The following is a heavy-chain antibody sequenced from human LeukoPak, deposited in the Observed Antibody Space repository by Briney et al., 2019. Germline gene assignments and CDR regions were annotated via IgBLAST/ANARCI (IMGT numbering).Heavy chain of an antibody. CDR1: GFTFSSYW. D-gene: IGHD3-9*01. J-gene: IGHJ6*02. CDR2: IKQDGSEK. V-gene: IGHV3-7*01. CDR3: ARVGGIRTYYDILTGYYAGNYYYGMDV. Sequence: GGSLRLSCAASGFTFSSYWMSWVRQAPGKGLEWVANIKQDGSEKSYVDSVKGRFTIPRDNTKNSLYLQMNSLRAEDTAVYFCARVGGIRTYYDILTGYYAGNYYYGMDVWGQGTTVTVSS.